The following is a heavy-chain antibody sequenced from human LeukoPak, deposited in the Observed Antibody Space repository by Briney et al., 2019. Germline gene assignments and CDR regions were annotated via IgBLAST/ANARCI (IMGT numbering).Heavy chain of an antibody. D-gene: IGHD5-18*01. J-gene: IGHJ3*02. Sequence: PGRSLRLSCTASGFTFGDYAMSWFRQAPGKGLEWVGSIRSKAYGGTTEYAASVKGRFTISRDDSKSIAYLQMNSLKTEDTAVYYCTRFQGGYSHNDAFDIWGQGTMVTVFS. V-gene: IGHV3-49*03. CDR2: IRSKAYGGTT. CDR3: TRFQGGYSHNDAFDI. CDR1: GFTFGDYA.